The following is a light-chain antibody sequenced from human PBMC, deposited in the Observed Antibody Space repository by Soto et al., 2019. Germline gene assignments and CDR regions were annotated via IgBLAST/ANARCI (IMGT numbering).Light chain of an antibody. CDR3: SSYTSSRIPV. CDR1: SSDVGGYKY. V-gene: IGLV2-14*01. CDR2: EAS. J-gene: IGLJ2*01. Sequence: QSALTQPASVSGSPGQSITISCTGTSSDVGGYKYVSLYQQYPGKAPKLMIYEASNRPSGVSNRFSGSKSGNTASLTISGLQAEDEADYYCSSYTSSRIPVFGGGTKVTVL.